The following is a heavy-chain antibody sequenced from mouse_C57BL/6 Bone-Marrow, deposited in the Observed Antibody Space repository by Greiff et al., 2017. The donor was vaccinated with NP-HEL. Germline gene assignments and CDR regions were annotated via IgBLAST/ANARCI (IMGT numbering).Heavy chain of an antibody. CDR3: ARSSLIYYGNYWDY. Sequence: QVQLQQSGPELVKPGASVKISCKASGYAFSSSWMNWVKQRPGKGLEWIGRIYPGDGDTNYNGKFKGKATLTADKSSSTAYMQLSSLTSEDSAVYFCARSSLIYYGNYWDYWGQGTTLTVSS. CDR1: GYAFSSSW. CDR2: IYPGDGDT. V-gene: IGHV1-82*01. J-gene: IGHJ2*01. D-gene: IGHD2-1*01.